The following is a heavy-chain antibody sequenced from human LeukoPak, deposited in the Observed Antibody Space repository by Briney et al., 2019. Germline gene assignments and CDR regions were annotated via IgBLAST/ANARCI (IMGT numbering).Heavy chain of an antibody. D-gene: IGHD3-22*01. J-gene: IGHJ4*02. CDR3: ARDGGYYYDSSAIY. CDR1: GFNVSSNY. CDR2: IYSGGST. Sequence: GGSLRLSCAASGFNVSSNYMSWVRQAPGKGLEWVSVIYSGGSTYYADSVKGRFTISRDNSKNTLYLQMNSLRAEDTAVYYCARDGGYYYDSSAIYWGQGTLVTVSS. V-gene: IGHV3-53*01.